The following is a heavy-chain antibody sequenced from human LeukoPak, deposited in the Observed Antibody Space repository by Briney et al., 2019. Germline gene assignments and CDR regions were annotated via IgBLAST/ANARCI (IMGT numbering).Heavy chain of an antibody. CDR3: AKEARGPTNYYFDY. V-gene: IGHV3-33*06. J-gene: IGHJ4*02. D-gene: IGHD1-1*01. Sequence: GGSLRLSCAASGFTFSSYGMHWVRQAPGKGLEWVAVIWYDGSNKYYADSVKGRFTTSRDNSKNTLYLQMNSLRAEDTAVYYCAKEARGPTNYYFDYWGQGTLVTVSS. CDR1: GFTFSSYG. CDR2: IWYDGSNK.